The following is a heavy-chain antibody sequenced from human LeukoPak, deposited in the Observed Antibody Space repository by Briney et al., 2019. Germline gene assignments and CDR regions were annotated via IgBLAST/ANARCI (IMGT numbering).Heavy chain of an antibody. CDR3: ARHGQPSDY. V-gene: IGHV4-61*02. CDR1: GDSPSVGDYF. CDR2: VHSNGNT. Sequence: SETLSLTCSVPGDSPSVGDYFWGCIRQPAGKGLEWIGRVHSNGNTNFTNYNPSLKSRVNISIDTSKNQVSLKLTSVTAADTAIFNCARHGQPSDYWGPGTVVTVSS. D-gene: IGHD2-2*01. J-gene: IGHJ4*02.